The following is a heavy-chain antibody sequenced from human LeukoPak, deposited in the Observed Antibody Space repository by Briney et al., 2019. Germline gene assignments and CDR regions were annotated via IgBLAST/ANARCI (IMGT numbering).Heavy chain of an antibody. CDR2: IYYSGST. CDR1: GGSTSSYY. D-gene: IGHD6-19*01. J-gene: IGHJ5*02. CDR3: ARHCLSDSSGWYWFDP. Sequence: SETLSLTCTVSGGSTSSYYWSWIRQPPGKGLEWIGYIYYSGSTNYNPSLKSRVTISVDTSKNQFSLKLSSVTAADTAVYYCARHCLSDSSGWYWFDPWGQGTLVTVSS. V-gene: IGHV4-59*08.